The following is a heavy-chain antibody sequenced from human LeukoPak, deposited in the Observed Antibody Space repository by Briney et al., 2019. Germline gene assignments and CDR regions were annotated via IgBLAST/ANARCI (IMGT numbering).Heavy chain of an antibody. V-gene: IGHV3-33*01. D-gene: IGHD6-13*01. CDR1: GFTFSSSG. CDR2: IWYDGSHK. Sequence: GGSLRLSCAAPGFTFSSSGMHWVRQAPGKGLEWVALIWYDGSHKYYADSVKGRFTISRDNSKNTLYLQMNSLRAEDTAVYYCARDLGYSSSWIDYWGQGTLVPVSS. CDR3: ARDLGYSSSWIDY. J-gene: IGHJ4*02.